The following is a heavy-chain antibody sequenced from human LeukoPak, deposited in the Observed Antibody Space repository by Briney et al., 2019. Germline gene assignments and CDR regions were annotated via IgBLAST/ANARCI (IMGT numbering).Heavy chain of an antibody. V-gene: IGHV3-15*01. J-gene: IGHJ2*01. CDR1: GFTFGDYA. Sequence: GGSLRLSCTTSGFTFGDYAMSWVRQAPGKGLEWIGRIKSKTDGGTTDYAAPVKGRFTISRDDSENTLYLQVNSLKTEDTAVYFCTTETNWYFDLWGRGTLVTVSS. CDR2: IKSKTDGGTT. D-gene: IGHD1-1*01. CDR3: TTETNWYFDL.